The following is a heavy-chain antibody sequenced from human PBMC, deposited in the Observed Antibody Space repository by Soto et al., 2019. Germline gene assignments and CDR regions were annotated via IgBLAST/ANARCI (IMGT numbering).Heavy chain of an antibody. D-gene: IGHD4-17*01. Sequence: ASVKVSCKVSGYTLTELSMHWVRQAPGKGLEWMGGFDPEDGETIYAQKFQGRVTMTEDTSTDTAYMELSSLRSEDTAFYFFATGPTVTTTPSDFDNWGQGTLVAVSS. CDR1: GYTLTELS. CDR3: ATGPTVTTTPSDFDN. J-gene: IGHJ4*02. CDR2: FDPEDGET. V-gene: IGHV1-24*01.